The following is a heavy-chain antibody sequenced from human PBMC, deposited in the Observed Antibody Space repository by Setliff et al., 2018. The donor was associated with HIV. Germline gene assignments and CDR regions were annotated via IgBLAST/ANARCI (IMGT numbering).Heavy chain of an antibody. CDR3: VKWNYPNS. J-gene: IGHJ4*02. CDR2: IHPSDSNA. CDR1: GYTFTTNW. V-gene: IGHV5-51*01. Sequence: GESLKISCKGSGYTFTTNWIGWVRQMPGKGLEWMGIIHPSDSNATYSPSFQGRFTISRDNSKNTLYLQMNSLRAEDTAVYYCVKWNYPNSWGQGTLVTVSS. D-gene: IGHD1-7*01.